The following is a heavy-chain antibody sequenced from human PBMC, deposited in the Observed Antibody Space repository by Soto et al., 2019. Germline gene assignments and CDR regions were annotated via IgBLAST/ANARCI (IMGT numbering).Heavy chain of an antibody. D-gene: IGHD2-15*01. CDR3: ARDRWGVVVVAATRGMDV. V-gene: IGHV3-11*01. CDR1: GFTFSDYY. Sequence: GGSLRLSCAASGFTFSDYYMSWIRQAPGKGLEWVSYISSSGSTIYYADSVKGRFTISRDNAKNSLYLQMNSLRAEDTAVYYCARDRWGVVVVAATRGMDVWGQGTTVTVSS. CDR2: ISSSGSTI. J-gene: IGHJ6*02.